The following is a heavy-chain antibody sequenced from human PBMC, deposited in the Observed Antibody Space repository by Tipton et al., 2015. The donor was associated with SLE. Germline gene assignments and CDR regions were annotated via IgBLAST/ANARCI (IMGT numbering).Heavy chain of an antibody. CDR2: INIDGTSL. CDR1: GFTFSSHS. J-gene: IGHJ4*02. V-gene: IGHV3-74*01. CDR3: ARSPRGGGWYNFDY. Sequence: SLRLSCAASGFTFSSHSMNWVRQAPGKGLVWVSRINIDGTSLSYADSVKGRFTISRDNAKNTLYLQMSSLRAEDTAVYYCARSPRGGGWYNFDYWGQGNMVTVTS. D-gene: IGHD6-19*01.